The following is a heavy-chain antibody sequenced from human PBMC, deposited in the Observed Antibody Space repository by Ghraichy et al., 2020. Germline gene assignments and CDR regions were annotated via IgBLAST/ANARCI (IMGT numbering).Heavy chain of an antibody. J-gene: IGHJ3*02. V-gene: IGHV4-4*02. CDR1: GGSISSSNW. Sequence: SETLSLTCAVSGGSISSSNWWSWVRQPPGKGLEWIGEIYHSGSTNYNPSLKSRVTISVDKSKNQFSLKLSSVTAADTAVYYCARDPRDSIDAFDIWGQGTMVTVSS. CDR2: IYHSGST. CDR3: ARDPRDSIDAFDI.